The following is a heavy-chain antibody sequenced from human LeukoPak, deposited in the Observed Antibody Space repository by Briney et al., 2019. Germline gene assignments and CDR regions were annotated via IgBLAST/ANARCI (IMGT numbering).Heavy chain of an antibody. V-gene: IGHV1-46*01. CDR2: INPSGGST. Sequence: ASVKVSCKASGYTFTSYYMHWVRQAPGQGLEWMGIINPSGGSTSYAQKFQGRVTMTRDTSTSTVYMELSSLRSEDTAVYYCARDSLYYYDSSGYYPGFDYWGQGTLVTDSS. CDR1: GYTFTSYY. J-gene: IGHJ4*02. CDR3: ARDSLYYYDSSGYYPGFDY. D-gene: IGHD3-22*01.